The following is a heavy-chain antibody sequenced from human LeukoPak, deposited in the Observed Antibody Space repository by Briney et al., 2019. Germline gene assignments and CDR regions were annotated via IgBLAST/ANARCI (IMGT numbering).Heavy chain of an antibody. CDR1: GGTFSSYA. J-gene: IGHJ4*02. CDR2: IIPIFGTA. CDR3: ARGRFGELLGYFDY. V-gene: IGHV1-69*13. Sequence: SVKVSCKASGGTFSSYAISWVRQAPGQGLEWMGGIIPIFGTANYAQKFQGRVTITADESTSTAYMELSSLRSEGTAVYYCARGRFGELLGYFDYWGQGTLAAVSS. D-gene: IGHD3-10*01.